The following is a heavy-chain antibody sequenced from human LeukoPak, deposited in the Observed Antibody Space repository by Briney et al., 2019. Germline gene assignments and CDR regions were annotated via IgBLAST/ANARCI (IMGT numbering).Heavy chain of an antibody. Sequence: ASVKVSCKASGYTFTSYFMHWVRQAPGQGLEWMGIINPSGGSTSYAQKFQGRVTITADESTSTAYMELSSLRSEDTAVYYCARGLDRPTVLRPYYMDVWGKGTTVTVSS. J-gene: IGHJ6*03. V-gene: IGHV1-46*01. CDR1: GYTFTSYF. D-gene: IGHD4-17*01. CDR2: INPSGGST. CDR3: ARGLDRPTVLRPYYMDV.